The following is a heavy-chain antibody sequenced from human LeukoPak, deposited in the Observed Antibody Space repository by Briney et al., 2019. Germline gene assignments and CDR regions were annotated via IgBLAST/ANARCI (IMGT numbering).Heavy chain of an antibody. J-gene: IGHJ3*02. CDR3: ATRSRLLWFGERAFDI. Sequence: ASVKVSCKVSGYTLTELSMHWVRQAPGKGLEWMGGFDPEDGETIYAQKFQGRVTMTEDTSTDTAYMELSSLRSEDTAVYYCATRSRLLWFGERAFDIWGQGTMVTVSS. V-gene: IGHV1-24*01. CDR2: FDPEDGET. CDR1: GYTLTELS. D-gene: IGHD3-10*01.